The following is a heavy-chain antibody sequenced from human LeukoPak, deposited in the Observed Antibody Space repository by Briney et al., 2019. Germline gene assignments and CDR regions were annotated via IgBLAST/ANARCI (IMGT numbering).Heavy chain of an antibody. D-gene: IGHD3-10*01. Sequence: KPSETLSLTCAVYGGSFSGYYWSWIRQPPGKGLEWIGEINHSGSTNYNPSLKSRVTISVDTSKNQFSLKLSSVTAADTAVYYCARGCSVLLWFGESAGWFDPWGQGTLVTVSS. V-gene: IGHV4-34*01. CDR3: ARGCSVLLWFGESAGWFDP. CDR1: GGSFSGYY. CDR2: INHSGST. J-gene: IGHJ5*02.